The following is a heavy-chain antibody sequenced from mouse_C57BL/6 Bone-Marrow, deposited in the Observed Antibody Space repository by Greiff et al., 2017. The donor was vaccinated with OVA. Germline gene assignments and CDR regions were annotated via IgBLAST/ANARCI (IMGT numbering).Heavy chain of an antibody. CDR2: ISYSGST. V-gene: IGHV3-8*01. Sequence: EVQGVESGPGLAKPSQSLSLTCSVTGYSITSDYWNWIRKFPGNKLEYMGYISYSGSTYYNPSLKSRNSITRDTSKNQYYLQLNSVTTEDTATYYWARSRDYGSSSYWYFDVWGTGTTVTVSS. CDR1: GYSITSDY. J-gene: IGHJ1*03. D-gene: IGHD1-1*01. CDR3: ARSRDYGSSSYWYFDV.